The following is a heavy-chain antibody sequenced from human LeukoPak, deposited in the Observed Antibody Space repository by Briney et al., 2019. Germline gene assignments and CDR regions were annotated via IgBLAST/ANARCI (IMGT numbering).Heavy chain of an antibody. D-gene: IGHD5-18*01. V-gene: IGHV3-30*18. Sequence: GGSLRLSCAASGFTFSSYGMHWVRQAPGKGLEWVAVISYDGSNKYYADSVKGRFTISRDNSKDTLYLQMNSLRAEDTAVYYCAKDRSPFAAMVQDYWGQGTLVTVSS. CDR3: AKDRSPFAAMVQDY. CDR2: ISYDGSNK. CDR1: GFTFSSYG. J-gene: IGHJ4*02.